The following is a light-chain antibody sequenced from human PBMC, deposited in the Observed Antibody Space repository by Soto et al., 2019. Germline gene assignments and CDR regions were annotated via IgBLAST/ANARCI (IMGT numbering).Light chain of an antibody. CDR3: QQSYSTPLT. Sequence: DIQMTQSPSSLSASVGDRVTITCRASQSISSYLNWYQQKPGKAPKLLIYAASSLKSGVPSSFSVCGSGTDFTPTISTLQPEDFATYDCQQSYSTPLTFGGGTKVEIK. J-gene: IGKJ4*01. CDR1: QSISSY. CDR2: AAS. V-gene: IGKV1-39*01.